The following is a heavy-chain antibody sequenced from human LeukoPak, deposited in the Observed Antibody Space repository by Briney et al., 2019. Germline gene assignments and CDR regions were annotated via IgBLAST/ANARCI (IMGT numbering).Heavy chain of an antibody. Sequence: GGSLRLSCAASGFTVSSNYMSWVRPAPGKGLEWVSVTYGGGSTYYADSVKGRFTISRDYSKNTLYLQMNSLRAEDTAVYYCARDKVSGAGSYYDFWSGYFEYWGQGTLVTVSS. J-gene: IGHJ4*02. V-gene: IGHV3-66*01. D-gene: IGHD3-3*01. CDR3: ARDKVSGAGSYYDFWSGYFEY. CDR1: GFTVSSNY. CDR2: TYGGGST.